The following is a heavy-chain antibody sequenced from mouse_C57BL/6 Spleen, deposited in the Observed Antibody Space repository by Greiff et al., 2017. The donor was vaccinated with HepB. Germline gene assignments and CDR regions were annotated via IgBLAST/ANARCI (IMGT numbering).Heavy chain of an antibody. D-gene: IGHD1-1*01. Sequence: QVQLQQPGAELVKPGASVKLSCKASGYTFTSYWMHWVKQRPGRGLEWIGGIDPNSGGTKYNEKFKSKATLTVDKPSSTAYMQLSSLTSEDSAVYYCARGGSSYEVYFDYWGQGTTLTVSS. CDR2: IDPNSGGT. CDR1: GYTFTSYW. J-gene: IGHJ2*01. CDR3: ARGGSSYEVYFDY. V-gene: IGHV1-72*01.